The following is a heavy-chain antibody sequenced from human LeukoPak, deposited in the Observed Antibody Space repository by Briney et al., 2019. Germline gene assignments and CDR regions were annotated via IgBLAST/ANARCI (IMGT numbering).Heavy chain of an antibody. J-gene: IGHJ4*02. CDR2: IYYSGST. Sequence: SETLSLTCTVSGGSVSSGSYYWSWIRQPPGKGLEWIGYIYYSGSTNYNPSLKSRVTISVGTSKNQFSLKLSSVTAADTAVYYCATSAVAGLFDYWGQGTLVTVSS. V-gene: IGHV4-61*01. CDR1: GGSVSSGSYY. D-gene: IGHD6-19*01. CDR3: ATSAVAGLFDY.